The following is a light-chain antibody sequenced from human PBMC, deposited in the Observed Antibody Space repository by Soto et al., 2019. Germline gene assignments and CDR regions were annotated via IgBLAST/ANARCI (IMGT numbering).Light chain of an antibody. CDR2: EAS. Sequence: DIQMTQSPSSLSASVGDRVTITCQARQDISYYLSWYQQKPGQAPRLLIYEASNLEAGVPSRFSGAGSGTDFTFTISSLQPEDVATYYCHQYETLLFTFGPGTKVDLK. V-gene: IGKV1-33*01. CDR3: HQYETLLFT. CDR1: QDISYY. J-gene: IGKJ3*01.